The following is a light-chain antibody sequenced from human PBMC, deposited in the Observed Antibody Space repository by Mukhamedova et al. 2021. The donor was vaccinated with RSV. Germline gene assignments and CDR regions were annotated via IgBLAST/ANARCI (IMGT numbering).Light chain of an antibody. Sequence: WYQRRVHGKAPQVLIYAASSLQSGVPSRFSGSGSGTDFTLTISSLQAEDFATYYCQQTNSFPYTFGQGTKLEIK. V-gene: IGKV1-12*01. CDR2: AAS. CDR3: QQTNSFPYT. J-gene: IGKJ2*01.